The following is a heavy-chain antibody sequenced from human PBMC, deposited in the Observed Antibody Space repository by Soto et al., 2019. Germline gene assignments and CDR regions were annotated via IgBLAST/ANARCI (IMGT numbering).Heavy chain of an antibody. Sequence: SETLSLTCTVSGGSISSYYWSWIRQPPGKGLEWIGYIYYSGSTNYNPSLKSRVTISVDTSKNQFSLKLSSVTAADTAVYYCARGGGYCSGGSCYGWFAPWGQGTLVTVSS. V-gene: IGHV4-59*01. CDR2: IYYSGST. CDR1: GGSISSYY. CDR3: ARGGGYCSGGSCYGWFAP. D-gene: IGHD2-15*01. J-gene: IGHJ5*02.